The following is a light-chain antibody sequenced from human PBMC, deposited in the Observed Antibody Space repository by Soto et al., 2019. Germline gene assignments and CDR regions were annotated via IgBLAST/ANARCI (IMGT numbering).Light chain of an antibody. CDR3: QQRSNWPPLLT. J-gene: IGKJ4*01. CDR2: DAS. Sequence: ETVLTQSPATLSLSPGERATLSCRASQSVGSYLAWYQQKPGQAPRLLIYDASTRATGIPARFSGSGSGTDFTLTISSLVTEDFAVYYCQQRSNWPPLLTFGGGTKVEIK. V-gene: IGKV3-11*01. CDR1: QSVGSY.